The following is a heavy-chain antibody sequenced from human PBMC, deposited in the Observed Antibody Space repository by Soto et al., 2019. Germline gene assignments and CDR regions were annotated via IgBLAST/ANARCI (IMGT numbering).Heavy chain of an antibody. CDR3: ARSFGWYAIDY. V-gene: IGHV4-4*02. CDR1: GVSIRSNYY. J-gene: IGHJ4*02. CDR2: MSHIGSV. D-gene: IGHD6-19*01. Sequence: QVLLQESGPGLVQPSGTLSLSCVVSGVSIRSNYYWGWVRQPPGKGLEWLGDMSHIGSVNYNPSLKSRVTISMDKSQNQFSLNLNSVTAADTAVYYCARSFGWYAIDYWGQGTLVIVSS.